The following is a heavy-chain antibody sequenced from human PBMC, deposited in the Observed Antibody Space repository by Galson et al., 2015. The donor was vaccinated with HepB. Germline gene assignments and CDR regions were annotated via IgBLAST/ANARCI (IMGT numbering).Heavy chain of an antibody. V-gene: IGHV1-18*04. J-gene: IGHJ3*02. CDR3: ARGPGGSGWYPGDAFDI. CDR1: GYTFTSYG. D-gene: IGHD6-19*01. Sequence: SVKVSCKASGYTFTSYGISWVRQAPGQGLEWMGWISAYNGNTNYAQKLQGRVTMTTDISTSTAYMELRSLGSDDTAVYYCARGPGGSGWYPGDAFDIWGQGTMVTVSS. CDR2: ISAYNGNT.